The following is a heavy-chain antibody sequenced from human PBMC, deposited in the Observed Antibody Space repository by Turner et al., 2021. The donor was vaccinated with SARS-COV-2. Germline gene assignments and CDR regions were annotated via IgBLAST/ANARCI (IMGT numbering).Heavy chain of an antibody. V-gene: IGHV3-23*04. Sequence: EVQLVESGGGLVQPGGSLRLSCASSGFTFNLFAMGWVRQAPGKGLEWVSGISGSADSTYHADSVRGRFTISRDNSKNTLYLQMNSLRAEDTALYYCASYVWGSYRYIDHWGQGTLVTVSS. D-gene: IGHD3-16*02. CDR1: GFTFNLFA. J-gene: IGHJ4*02. CDR2: ISGSADST. CDR3: ASYVWGSYRYIDH.